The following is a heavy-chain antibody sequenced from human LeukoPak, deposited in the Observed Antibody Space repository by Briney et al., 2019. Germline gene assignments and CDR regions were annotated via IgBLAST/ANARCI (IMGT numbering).Heavy chain of an antibody. CDR1: GFTFSNYA. CDR2: VSGPGTVT. J-gene: IGHJ3*01. Sequence: GGSLRLSCAASGFTFSNYALTWVRQTPGKGLEWVSTVSGPGTVTHYADSVKGRFTISRDNSKNTLYLQMDSLGADDTALYYCAKPGGPGIAARGAFDLWGQGTMVTVSS. D-gene: IGHD6-25*01. V-gene: IGHV3-23*01. CDR3: AKPGGPGIAARGAFDL.